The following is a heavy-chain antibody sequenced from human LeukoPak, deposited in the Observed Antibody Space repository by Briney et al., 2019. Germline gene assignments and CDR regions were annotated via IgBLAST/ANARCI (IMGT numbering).Heavy chain of an antibody. CDR1: GFTVSSNY. D-gene: IGHD3-10*01. CDR2: IYRGGST. J-gene: IGHJ6*02. Sequence: GGSLRLSCAASGFTVSSNYMSWVRQAPAKGLEGVSVIYRGGSTYYADSVKGRFTISRDNSKNTLYLQMNSLRPEDTAVYYCARDTSHLYYYGSGSFQSPYYYYGMDVWGQGTTVTVSS. V-gene: IGHV3-66*01. CDR3: ARDTSHLYYYGSGSFQSPYYYYGMDV.